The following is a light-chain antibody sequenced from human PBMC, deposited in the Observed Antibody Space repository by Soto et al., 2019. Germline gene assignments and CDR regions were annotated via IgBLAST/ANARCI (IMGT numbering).Light chain of an antibody. J-gene: IGKJ4*01. CDR1: QSVDNY. Sequence: EIVLTQSPATLSLSPGERATLSCRASQSVDNYLAWYQQKPGQAPRLLIYDASERATGIPARFSGSGSGTDFTLTTSALEPEDSAVYYCQQRINWPSFGGGTKVEIK. V-gene: IGKV3-11*01. CDR2: DAS. CDR3: QQRINWPS.